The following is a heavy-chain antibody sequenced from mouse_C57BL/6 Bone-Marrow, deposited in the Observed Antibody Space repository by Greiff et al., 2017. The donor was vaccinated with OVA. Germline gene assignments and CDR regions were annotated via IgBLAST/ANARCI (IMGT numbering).Heavy chain of an antibody. CDR1: GFNIKDYY. D-gene: IGHD4-1*01. CDR2: IDPEDGET. Sequence: EVKLQESGAELVKPGASVKLSCTASGFNIKDYYMHWVKQRTEQGLEWIGRIDPEDGETKYAPKFQGKATITADTSSNTANLQLSSLTSEDTAVYYCAPNWDFDYWGQGTTLTVSS. V-gene: IGHV14-2*01. J-gene: IGHJ2*01. CDR3: APNWDFDY.